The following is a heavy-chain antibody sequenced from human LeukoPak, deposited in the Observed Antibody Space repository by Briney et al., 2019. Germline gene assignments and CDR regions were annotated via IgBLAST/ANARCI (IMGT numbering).Heavy chain of an antibody. CDR3: ARRPRGVIIKTWFDS. CDR1: GGSFSGYY. Sequence: PETLSLTCAVYGGSFSGYYWSWIRQPPGKGLEWIGEINHSGSTNYNPSLKSRVTISVDTSKNQFSLNLSSVTAADTAVYYCARRPRGVIIKTWFDSWGQGTLVTVSS. V-gene: IGHV4-34*01. D-gene: IGHD3-10*01. CDR2: INHSGST. J-gene: IGHJ5*01.